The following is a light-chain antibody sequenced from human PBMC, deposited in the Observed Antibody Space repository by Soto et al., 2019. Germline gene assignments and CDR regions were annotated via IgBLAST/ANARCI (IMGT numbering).Light chain of an antibody. CDR2: EVS. Sequence: DVGMTQTPLSLSVAPGQPASISCKSSQSLLHITGETFLFWYLQKPGQSPQLLIYEVSTRVSGVQDRFSGSGSGTDFTLEISRVETDDVGIYYCMQSTQLPPTFGQGTRLGIE. CDR1: QSLLHITGETF. J-gene: IGKJ5*01. V-gene: IGKV2D-29*02. CDR3: MQSTQLPPT.